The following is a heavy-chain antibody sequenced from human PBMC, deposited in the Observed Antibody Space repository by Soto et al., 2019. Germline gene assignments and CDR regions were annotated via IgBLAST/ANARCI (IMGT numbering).Heavy chain of an antibody. CDR3: AKEMYPRTVLDSSSPWGDY. CDR1: GFTFSDYG. CDR2: MSYAVTYK. J-gene: IGHJ4*02. Sequence: QVQLVESGGGVVQPGRSLRLSCAVSGFTFSDYGMHWVRQAPGKGLEWVAVMSYAVTYKYYADSVKGRFTISRDLSGNTLFLQMNSLRLEDTAVYFCAKEMYPRTVLDSSSPWGDYWGQGTLVTVSS. V-gene: IGHV3-30*18. D-gene: IGHD6-6*01.